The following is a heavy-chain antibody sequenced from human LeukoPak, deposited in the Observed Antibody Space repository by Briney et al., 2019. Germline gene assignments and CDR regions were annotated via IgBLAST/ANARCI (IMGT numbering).Heavy chain of an antibody. CDR3: AKNLYCGGGSCYPSALGMDV. CDR1: GLAFSAYK. D-gene: IGHD2-15*01. J-gene: IGHJ6*02. CDR2: ISTDGYTT. Sequence: PGGSMRLSCAASGLAFSAYKMHWVRQAPRKGLVWVSRISTDGYTTDYADFVQGRFTASRDNTKNTWSLEMNSLRAEDTAVYYCAKNLYCGGGSCYPSALGMDVWGQGTTVTVSS. V-gene: IGHV3-74*01.